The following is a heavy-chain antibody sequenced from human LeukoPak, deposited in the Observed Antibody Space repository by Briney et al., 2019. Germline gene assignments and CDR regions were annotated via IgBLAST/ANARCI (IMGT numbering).Heavy chain of an antibody. J-gene: IGHJ4*02. V-gene: IGHV3-7*01. CDR3: ARELRDDFWSGYPSR. Sequence: GGSLRLSCAASGFTFSSYWMSWVRQAPGKGLEWVANIKQDGSEKYYVDSVKGRFTISRDNAKNSLYLQMNSLRAEDTAVYYCARELRDDFWSGYPSRWGQGTPVTVSS. D-gene: IGHD3-3*01. CDR1: GFTFSSYW. CDR2: IKQDGSEK.